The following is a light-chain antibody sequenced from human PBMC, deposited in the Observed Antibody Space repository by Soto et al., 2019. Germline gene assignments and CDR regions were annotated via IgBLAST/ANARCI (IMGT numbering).Light chain of an antibody. CDR2: EVS. V-gene: IGLV2-8*01. CDR1: SSDVGGYNY. CDR3: SSYAGSNNRV. Sequence: QSVLTQPPSASGSPGQSVTISCTGTSSDVGGYNYVSWYQQHPGKAPKLMIYEVSKRPSRVPDRFSGSKSGNTASLTVSGLQAEDEADYYCSSYAGSNNRVFGTGTKVTVL. J-gene: IGLJ1*01.